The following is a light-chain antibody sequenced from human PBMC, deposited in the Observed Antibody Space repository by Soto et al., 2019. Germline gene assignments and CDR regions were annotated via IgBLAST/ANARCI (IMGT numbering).Light chain of an antibody. CDR1: QSVSIY. J-gene: IGKJ5*01. CDR2: DAS. V-gene: IGKV3-11*01. CDR3: QQYNNWPAIT. Sequence: EIVLTQSPATLSLSPGERATLSCRASQSVSIYLAWYQQKPGQAPRLLIYDASTRAPGIPARFSGFGSGTDFTLTISSLQSEDFAIYYCQQYNNWPAITFGQGTRLEIK.